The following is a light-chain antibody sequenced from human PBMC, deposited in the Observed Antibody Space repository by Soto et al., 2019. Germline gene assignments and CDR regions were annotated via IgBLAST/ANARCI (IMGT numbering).Light chain of an antibody. CDR2: AAS. CDR3: QQSYSTRYT. CDR1: QSISSY. J-gene: IGKJ2*01. V-gene: IGKV1-39*01. Sequence: DIQMTQSPSSLSASVGDRVTITCRASQSISSYLNWYQQKPGKAPKLLIYAASSLQSGVPSRFSGSGSGTDFTLTISSPQPEDFATYYCQQSYSTRYTFGQGTKVDSK.